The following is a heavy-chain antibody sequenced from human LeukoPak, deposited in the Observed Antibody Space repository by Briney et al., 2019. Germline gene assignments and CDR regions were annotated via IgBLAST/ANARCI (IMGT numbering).Heavy chain of an antibody. CDR2: IYTSGST. CDR1: GASISSGSYY. CDR3: ARENSGSYYGSGSYPLYYYYMDV. V-gene: IGHV4-61*02. J-gene: IGHJ6*03. Sequence: SETLSLTCTVSGASISSGSYYWSWIRQPAGKGLEWIGRIYTSGSTNYNPSLKSRVTISVDTSKNQFSLKLSSVTAADTAVYYCARENSGSYYGSGSYPLYYYYMDVWGKGTTVTISS. D-gene: IGHD3-10*01.